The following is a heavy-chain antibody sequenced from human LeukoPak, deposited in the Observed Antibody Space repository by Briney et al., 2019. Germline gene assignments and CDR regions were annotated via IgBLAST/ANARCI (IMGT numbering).Heavy chain of an antibody. CDR1: GYTFTGHY. CDR2: ISPNSGDT. J-gene: IGHJ6*03. Sequence: ASVKVSCKASGYTFTGHYMHWLRQAPGQGLEWMGWISPNSGDTDYAQRFQGRVTMTRDTSISTAYMELSRLTSDDTAVYYCARAAIAVAGDYHYHYMDVWGKGTTVTVSS. V-gene: IGHV1-2*02. CDR3: ARAAIAVAGDYHYHYMDV. D-gene: IGHD6-19*01.